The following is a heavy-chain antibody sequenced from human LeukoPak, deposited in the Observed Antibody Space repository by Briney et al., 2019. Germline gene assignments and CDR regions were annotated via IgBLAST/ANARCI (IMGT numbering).Heavy chain of an antibody. CDR2: THYTGST. CDR1: DASISSYH. D-gene: IGHD3-10*01. CDR3: ARDPRSGNYLDY. J-gene: IGHJ4*02. V-gene: IGHV4-59*01. Sequence: SETLSLTCSVSDASISSYHLSWIRQPPGKGLGWIGFTHYTGSTNYNPSLARRVTISVDTSKNQFSLKLTSVTAADTAVYYCARDPRSGNYLDYWGQGTLVTVSS.